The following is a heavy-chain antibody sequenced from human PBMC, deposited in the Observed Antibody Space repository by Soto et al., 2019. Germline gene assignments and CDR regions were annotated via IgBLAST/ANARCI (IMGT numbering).Heavy chain of an antibody. Sequence: QVQLQESGPGLVKPSETLSLTCTVSGGSISSYYWSWIRQPPGKGLEWIGYIYYSGSTNYNPSLKSRVTISVDTSKNQFSLKLSSVTAADTAVYYCARHLGSIAAAGKLGWFDPWGQGTLVTVSS. CDR2: IYYSGST. D-gene: IGHD6-13*01. V-gene: IGHV4-59*08. J-gene: IGHJ5*02. CDR1: GGSISSYY. CDR3: ARHLGSIAAAGKLGWFDP.